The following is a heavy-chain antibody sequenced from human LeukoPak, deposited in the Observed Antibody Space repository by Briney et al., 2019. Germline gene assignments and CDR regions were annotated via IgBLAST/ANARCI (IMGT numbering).Heavy chain of an antibody. CDR2: IGGTGTVT. Sequence: GGSLRLSCAASGSTFSSFAMSWARQAPGKGLEWVSSIGGTGTVTYYGDSVKGRFTISRDNSKKTVHLEMSGLRADDTAVYYCAKDLYGDGGYCFEYWGQGTLVTVSS. J-gene: IGHJ4*02. D-gene: IGHD2-21*01. CDR1: GSTFSSFA. CDR3: AKDLYGDGGYCFEY. V-gene: IGHV3-23*01.